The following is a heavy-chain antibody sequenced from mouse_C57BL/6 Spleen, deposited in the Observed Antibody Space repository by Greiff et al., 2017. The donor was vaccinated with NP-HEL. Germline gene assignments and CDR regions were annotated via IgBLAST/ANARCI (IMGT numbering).Heavy chain of an antibody. V-gene: IGHV5-9-1*02. CDR1: GFTFSSYA. D-gene: IGHD1-1*01. CDR2: ISSGGDYI. Sequence: DVKLVESGEGLVKPGGSLKLSCAASGFTFSSYAMSWVRQTPGKRLEWVAYISSGGDYIYYADNVKGRFTFSRDNSRNTLYMQLSSMKSEDTAMYYCTREGSSYDLYWDFDGWGTGTTVTVSS. J-gene: IGHJ1*03. CDR3: TREGSSYDLYWDFDG.